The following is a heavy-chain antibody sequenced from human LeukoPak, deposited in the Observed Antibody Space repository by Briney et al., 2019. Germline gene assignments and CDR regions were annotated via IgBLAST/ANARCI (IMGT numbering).Heavy chain of an antibody. CDR3: ARRRIAGVVDY. Sequence: PSETLSLTCIVSGASISGHYWSWIRQPAGMEPEWIGRVHTSRGTNYNSSLKSRLTMSVDTSKNQFSLKLSSVTAADTAVYYCARRRIAGVVDYWGQGTLVTVSS. J-gene: IGHJ4*02. D-gene: IGHD6-13*01. V-gene: IGHV4-4*07. CDR2: VHTSRGT. CDR1: GASISGHY.